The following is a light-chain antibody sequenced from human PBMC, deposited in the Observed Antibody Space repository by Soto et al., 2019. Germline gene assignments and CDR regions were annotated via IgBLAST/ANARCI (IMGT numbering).Light chain of an antibody. V-gene: IGKV3-20*01. CDR2: GAS. CDR3: QQYGSSPTWT. Sequence: EIVLTQSPGTLSLSPGERATLSCRASKSVSSSYLAWYQQKPGQAPRLLIYGASSRATGIPDRFSGSGSGTDFTLTISRLEPEDFAVYYCQQYGSSPTWTFGQGTKLEIK. J-gene: IGKJ1*01. CDR1: KSVSSSY.